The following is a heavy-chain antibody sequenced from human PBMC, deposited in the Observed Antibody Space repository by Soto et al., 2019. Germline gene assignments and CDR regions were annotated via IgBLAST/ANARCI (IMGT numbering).Heavy chain of an antibody. CDR2: ISGSGGGT. Sequence: PGGSLRLSCAASGFTFSNYVMTWVRQAPGKGLEWVSAISGSGGGTYYADSVRGRFTISRDNSKNTLYMQMNRLRAEDTAIYYCAKGLEMGTITPLIPFDYWGQGTLVTVSS. D-gene: IGHD5-12*01. J-gene: IGHJ4*02. CDR3: AKGLEMGTITPLIPFDY. CDR1: GFTFSNYV. V-gene: IGHV3-23*01.